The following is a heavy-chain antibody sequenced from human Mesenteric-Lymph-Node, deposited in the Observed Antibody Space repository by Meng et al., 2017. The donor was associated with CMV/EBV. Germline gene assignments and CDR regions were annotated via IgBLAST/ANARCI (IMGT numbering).Heavy chain of an antibody. D-gene: IGHD3-3*01. CDR3: ARLEDFTIFGVVNGVFDY. CDR2: ISAYNGNT. CDR1: GYTFTSYG. J-gene: IGHJ4*02. V-gene: IGHV1-18*01. Sequence: ASVKVSCKASGYTFTSYGISWVRQAPGQGLEWMGWISAYNGNTNYAQKLQGRVTMTTDTSTSTAYMELRSLRSDDTAVYYCARLEDFTIFGVVNGVFDYWGQGTLVTVSS.